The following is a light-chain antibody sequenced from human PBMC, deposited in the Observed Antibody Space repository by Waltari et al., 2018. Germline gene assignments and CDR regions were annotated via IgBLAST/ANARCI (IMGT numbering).Light chain of an antibody. J-gene: IGKJ1*01. V-gene: IGKV3D-15*01. CDR2: GTS. CDR1: QSVRST. CDR3: QQYDHWPWT. Sequence: DIVMTQSPATLSLSPGESATLSCRASQSVRSTFAWFQPKPGQPPRLLTYGTSTRATGIPARFSGSGSGTEFSLTISSLQPEDXXTYYCQQYDHWPWTFGQGTRVEAK.